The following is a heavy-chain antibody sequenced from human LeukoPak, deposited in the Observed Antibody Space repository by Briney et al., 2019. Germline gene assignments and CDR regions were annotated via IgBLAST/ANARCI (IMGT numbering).Heavy chain of an antibody. CDR1: GYTFTSYD. V-gene: IGHV1-8*01. CDR2: MNPNSGNT. CDR3: SRGYCGGDCYPLYYYYYMDV. D-gene: IGHD2-21*02. Sequence: ASVKVSCKASGYTFTSYDINWVRQATGQGLEWMGWMNPNSGNTGYAQKFRGRVTMTRNTSISTAYMELSSLRSEDTAVYYCSRGYCGGDCYPLYYYYYMDVWGKGTTVTVSS. J-gene: IGHJ6*03.